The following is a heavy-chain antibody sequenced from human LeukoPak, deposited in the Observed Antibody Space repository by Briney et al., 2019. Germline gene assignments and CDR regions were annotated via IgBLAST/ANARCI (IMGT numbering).Heavy chain of an antibody. Sequence: SETLSLTRTVSGGSISSSSYYWGWIRQPPGKGLEWIGYIYYSGSPNYNPSLKSRVTISVDTSKNQFSLKLTSVTAADTAVYYCARDSYYYDSSGPTNPPLFDYWGQGTLVTVSS. CDR2: IYYSGSP. D-gene: IGHD3-22*01. J-gene: IGHJ4*02. V-gene: IGHV4-61*01. CDR3: ARDSYYYDSSGPTNPPLFDY. CDR1: GGSISSSSYY.